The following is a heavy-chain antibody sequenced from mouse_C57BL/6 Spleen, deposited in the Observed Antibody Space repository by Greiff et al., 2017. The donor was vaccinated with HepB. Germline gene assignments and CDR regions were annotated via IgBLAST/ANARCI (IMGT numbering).Heavy chain of an antibody. J-gene: IGHJ1*03. V-gene: IGHV1-55*01. Sequence: QVQLQQPGAELVKPGASVKMSCKASGYTFTSYWITWVKQRPEQGLEWIGYIYPRDGSTKYNEKFKGKATLTADKSSSTAYMQLNSLTSEDSAVYFCARGNYYGSSYDWYFDVWGTGTTVTVSS. CDR2: IYPRDGST. D-gene: IGHD1-1*01. CDR1: GYTFTSYW. CDR3: ARGNYYGSSYDWYFDV.